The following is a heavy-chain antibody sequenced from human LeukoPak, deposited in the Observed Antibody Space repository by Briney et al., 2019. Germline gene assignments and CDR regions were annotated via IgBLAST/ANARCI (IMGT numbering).Heavy chain of an antibody. V-gene: IGHV3-30-3*01. CDR3: AKDYDAFDI. J-gene: IGHJ3*02. CDR2: ISYDGSNK. CDR1: GFTFSSYA. Sequence: GRSLRLSCAASGFTFSSYAMHWVRQAPGKGQEWVAVISYDGSNKYYADSVKGRFTISRDNSKNTLYLQMNSLRAEDTAVYYCAKDYDAFDIWGQGTMVTVSS.